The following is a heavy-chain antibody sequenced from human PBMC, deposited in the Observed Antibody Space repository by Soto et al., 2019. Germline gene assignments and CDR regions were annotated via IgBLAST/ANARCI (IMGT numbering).Heavy chain of an antibody. CDR2: ISGSDGGA. CDR3: ASGGLHGYTDGGLSYFYS. Sequence: VHLLESGGGLVQPGGSLRLSCAASELSSSNHAMTWVRQAPGRGLEWVSGISGSDGGAYYADSVKGRFTISRDNFRSTLYLQMSSLRVEDTAVYYCASGGLHGYTDGGLSYFYSWGQGTLVTVSS. V-gene: IGHV3-23*01. J-gene: IGHJ4*02. CDR1: ELSSSNHA. D-gene: IGHD5-18*01.